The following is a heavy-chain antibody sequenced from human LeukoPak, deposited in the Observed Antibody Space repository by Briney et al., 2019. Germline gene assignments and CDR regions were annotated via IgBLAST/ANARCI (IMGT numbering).Heavy chain of an antibody. CDR3: ARRYSSSWYFDY. CDR1: GFILNSYG. V-gene: IGHV3-33*01. Sequence: GGSLRLSCAASGFILNSYGMHWVRQAPGKGLEWVADIWFDGKNQHFADSVRGRFAISRDNSKNTLYLQMNSLRAEDTAVYYCARRYSSSWYFDYWGQGTLVTVSS. CDR2: IWFDGKNQ. J-gene: IGHJ4*02. D-gene: IGHD6-13*01.